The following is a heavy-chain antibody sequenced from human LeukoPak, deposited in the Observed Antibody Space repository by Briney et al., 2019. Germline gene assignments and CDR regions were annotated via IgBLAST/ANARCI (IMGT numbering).Heavy chain of an antibody. J-gene: IGHJ4*02. Sequence: GRSLRLSCAASGFTFSSYGMHWVRQAPGKGLEWVAVIWYDGSNKYYADSVKGRLTISRDNSKNTLYLQMNSLRAEDTAVYYCARAGFSSSWYYFDYWGQGTLVTVSS. CDR1: GFTFSSYG. CDR3: ARAGFSSSWYYFDY. D-gene: IGHD6-13*01. CDR2: IWYDGSNK. V-gene: IGHV3-33*01.